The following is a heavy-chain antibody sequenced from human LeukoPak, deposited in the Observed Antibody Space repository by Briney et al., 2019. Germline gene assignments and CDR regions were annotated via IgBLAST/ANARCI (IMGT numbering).Heavy chain of an antibody. V-gene: IGHV4-39*01. CDR2: IYYSGST. J-gene: IGHJ4*02. CDR1: GGSISSSSYY. D-gene: IGHD5-18*01. Sequence: SETLSLTCTVSGGSISSSSYYWGWIRQPPGKGLEWIGSIYYSGSTYYNPSLKSRVTISVDTSKNQFSLKLSSVTAADTAVYYCARGLLGIQGGFDYWGQGTLVTVSS. CDR3: ARGLLGIQGGFDY.